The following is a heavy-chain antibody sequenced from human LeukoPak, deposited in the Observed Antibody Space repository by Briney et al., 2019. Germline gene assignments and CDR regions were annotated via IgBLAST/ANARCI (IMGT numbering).Heavy chain of an antibody. J-gene: IGHJ4*02. CDR3: ARIKDYYYFDY. V-gene: IGHV4-59*12. D-gene: IGHD2/OR15-2a*01. CDR1: GGSISSYY. CDR2: IYHSGST. Sequence: SETLSLTCTVSGGSISSYYWSWIRQPPGKGLEWIGYIYHSGSTYYNPSLKSRVTISVDRSKNQFSLKLSSVTAADTAVYYCARIKDYYYFDYWGQGTLVTVSS.